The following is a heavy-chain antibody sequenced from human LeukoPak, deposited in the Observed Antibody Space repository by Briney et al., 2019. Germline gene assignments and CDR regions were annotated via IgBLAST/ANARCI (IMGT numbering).Heavy chain of an antibody. CDR3: AKASGGLPLGYMDV. J-gene: IGHJ6*03. CDR1: GFTFDDYT. Sequence: PGGSLRLSCAASGFTFDDYTMHWVRQAPGKGLEWVSLISWDGGSTYYADSVKGRFTISRDNSKNSLYLQMNSLRTEDTALYYCAKASGGLPLGYMDVWGKGTTVTVSS. V-gene: IGHV3-43*01. CDR2: ISWDGGST. D-gene: IGHD3-16*01.